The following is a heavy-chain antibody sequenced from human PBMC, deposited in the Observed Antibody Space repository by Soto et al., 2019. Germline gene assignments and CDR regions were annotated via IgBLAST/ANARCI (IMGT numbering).Heavy chain of an antibody. CDR1: GDTITDYY. Sequence: KPSETLSLTCTVSGDTITDYYWSWIRQSPGKGLEWIGYIYHSGGTYYNPPLKSRVTISIDTSKTQFSLKLSSVSAADTAVYYCARASRHYFDYWGQGTLVTVSS. V-gene: IGHV4-59*01. J-gene: IGHJ4*02. CDR2: IYHSGGT. CDR3: ARASRHYFDY.